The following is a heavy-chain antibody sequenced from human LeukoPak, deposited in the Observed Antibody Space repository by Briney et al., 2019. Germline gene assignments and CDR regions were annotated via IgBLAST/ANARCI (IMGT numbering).Heavy chain of an antibody. D-gene: IGHD3-3*01. Sequence: PSETLSLTCAVYGGSFSGCYWSWIRQPPGKGLEWIGEIDHSGSTNYNPSLKSRVTISVDTSKNQFSLKLSSVTAADTAVYYCARGGIFGVVKKIKNYFDYWGQGTLVTVSS. CDR2: IDHSGST. CDR3: ARGGIFGVVKKIKNYFDY. J-gene: IGHJ4*02. V-gene: IGHV4-34*01. CDR1: GGSFSGCY.